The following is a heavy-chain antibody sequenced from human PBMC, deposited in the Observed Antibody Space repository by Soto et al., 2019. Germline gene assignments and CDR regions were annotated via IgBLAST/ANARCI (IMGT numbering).Heavy chain of an antibody. CDR3: ARALLGTTFDY. Sequence: SETLSLTCTVSGGSISSSSYYWGWIRQPPGKGLEWIGSIYYSGSTYYNPSLKSRVTISVDTSKNQFSLKLSSVTAADTAVYCCARALLGTTFDYWGQGTLVTVSS. V-gene: IGHV4-39*07. CDR2: IYYSGST. J-gene: IGHJ4*02. D-gene: IGHD1-1*01. CDR1: GGSISSSSYY.